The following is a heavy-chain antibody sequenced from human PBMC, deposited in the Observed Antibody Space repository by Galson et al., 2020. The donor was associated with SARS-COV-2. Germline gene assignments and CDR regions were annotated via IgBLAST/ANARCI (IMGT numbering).Heavy chain of an antibody. V-gene: IGHV4-59*01. Sequence: ASETLSLTCTVSGVSISSYYWSWIRQPPGKGLEWIGYIYYSGGTNYNPSLKSRVTISVDTSKNQFSLQLSSVTAADTAVYYCARGCDYWGQGTLVTVSS. CDR3: ARGCDY. CDR1: GVSISSYY. J-gene: IGHJ4*02. CDR2: IYYSGGT.